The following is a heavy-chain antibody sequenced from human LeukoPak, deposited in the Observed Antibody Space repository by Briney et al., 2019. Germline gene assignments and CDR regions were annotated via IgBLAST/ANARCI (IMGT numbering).Heavy chain of an antibody. D-gene: IGHD6-19*01. CDR2: IYPGDSDS. CDR3: AGRTTIIGWSAFEY. J-gene: IGHJ4*02. V-gene: IGHV5-51*01. CDR1: GYSFTNYW. Sequence: GESLKISCKGSGYSFTNYWIGWVRQMPGKGLEWMGIIYPGDSDSRYSPSFQGQVTISADKSISTAYLQWSSLKASDTGMYYCAGRTTIIGWSAFEYWGQGTLVTVSS.